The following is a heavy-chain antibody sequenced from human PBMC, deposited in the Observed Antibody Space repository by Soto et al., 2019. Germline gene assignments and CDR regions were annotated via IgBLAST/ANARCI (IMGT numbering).Heavy chain of an antibody. CDR1: GFTVSNNY. J-gene: IGHJ4*02. V-gene: IGHV3-66*01. D-gene: IGHD4-17*01. CDR2: IYSGGVT. Sequence: EVQLVESGGGLVQPGGSLRLSCAASGFTVSNNYMCWVRQAPGKWLEWVSLIYSGGVTHYADSVRGRFTISRDNSRNTLYLQMNRLRADDTGVYYCAKRGTTVTTSLWYWGQGTRVTVSS. CDR3: AKRGTTVTTSLWY.